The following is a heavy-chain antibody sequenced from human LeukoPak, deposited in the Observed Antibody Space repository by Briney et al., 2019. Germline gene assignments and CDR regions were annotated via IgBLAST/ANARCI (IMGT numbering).Heavy chain of an antibody. CDR3: ARGGGDYAGYMDV. Sequence: PSETLSLTCTVSGGSISSGSYYWSWIRQPAGKGLEWIGRIYTSGSTNYNPSLKSRVTMSVDTSKNQFSLKLSSVTAADTAVYYCARGGGDYAGYMDVWGKGTTVTISS. CDR2: IYTSGST. V-gene: IGHV4-61*02. J-gene: IGHJ6*03. D-gene: IGHD4-17*01. CDR1: GGSISSGSYY.